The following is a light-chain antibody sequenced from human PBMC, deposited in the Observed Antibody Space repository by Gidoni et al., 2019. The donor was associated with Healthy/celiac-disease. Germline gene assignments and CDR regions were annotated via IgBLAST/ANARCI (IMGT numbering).Light chain of an antibody. V-gene: IGKV3-11*01. CDR2: DAS. Sequence: EIVLTQSPATLSLPPGERATLSCRASQSVSSYLAWYQQKPGQAPRLLIYDASNRATGIPARFSGSGSGTDFTLTISSLEPEDFAVYYCQQRSNWPPITFGQGTRQEIK. J-gene: IGKJ5*01. CDR3: QQRSNWPPIT. CDR1: QSVSSY.